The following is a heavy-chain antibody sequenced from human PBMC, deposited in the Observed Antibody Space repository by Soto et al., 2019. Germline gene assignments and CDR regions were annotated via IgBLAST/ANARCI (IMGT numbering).Heavy chain of an antibody. CDR2: IIPMYDSA. CDR3: ATWRTYSGSYCFDY. V-gene: IGHV1-69*06. J-gene: IGHJ4*02. D-gene: IGHD1-26*01. CDR1: GGTFKTYT. Sequence: QVQLVQSGAELKKPGSSVNVSCAASGGTFKTYTINWVRQAPGQGLEWIGQIIPMYDSANYAQRFQGRVTISADKSTNISYMELSGLRSEDTALYYCATWRTYSGSYCFDYCGQGTLVSVSS.